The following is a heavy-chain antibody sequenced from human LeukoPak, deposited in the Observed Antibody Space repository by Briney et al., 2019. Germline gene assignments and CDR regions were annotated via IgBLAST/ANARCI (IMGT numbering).Heavy chain of an antibody. J-gene: IGHJ4*02. V-gene: IGHV4-59*01. CDR2: IYYSGST. CDR3: ARAYSSSWYEFDY. CDR1: GGSISSYY. D-gene: IGHD6-13*01. Sequence: SETMSLTCTVSGGSISSYYWSWIRQPPGKGLEWIGYIYYSGSTNYNPSLKSRVTISVDTSKNQFSLKLSSVTAADTAVYYCARAYSSSWYEFDYWGQGTLVTVSS.